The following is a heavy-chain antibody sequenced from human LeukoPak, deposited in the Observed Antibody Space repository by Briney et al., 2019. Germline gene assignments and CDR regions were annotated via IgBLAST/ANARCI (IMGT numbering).Heavy chain of an antibody. CDR3: ARVPYGSGTYYFDY. CDR1: GGSINSGDSY. V-gene: IGHV4-30-4*01. J-gene: IGHJ4*02. CDR2: ISYSGSP. D-gene: IGHD3-10*01. Sequence: SETLSLTCTVSGGSINSGDSYWSWIRQPPGKSLEWIGYISYSGSPYYNPSLRGRVAISGDTSENQFFLRLGSVTAADTAVYHCARVPYGSGTYYFDYWGQGILVTVSS.